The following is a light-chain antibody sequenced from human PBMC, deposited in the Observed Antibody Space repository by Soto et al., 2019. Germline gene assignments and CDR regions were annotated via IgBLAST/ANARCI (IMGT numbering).Light chain of an antibody. CDR3: QQYNTWPPWT. CDR2: GES. Sequence: EIVMTQSPATLSVSPGERATLSCRASQSVSSNLAWYQQKPGQAPRLLIYGESTRATGIPARFSGSGSGTEFTRTISSLKSEDCAVYYCQQYNTWPPWTFGQGTKVEIK. V-gene: IGKV3-15*01. CDR1: QSVSSN. J-gene: IGKJ1*01.